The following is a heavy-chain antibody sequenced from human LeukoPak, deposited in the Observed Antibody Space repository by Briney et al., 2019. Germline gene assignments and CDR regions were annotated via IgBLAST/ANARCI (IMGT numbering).Heavy chain of an antibody. D-gene: IGHD1-14*01. CDR2: IKSKTDGGTT. Sequence: GGSLRLSCAASGFTFSKAWMSWVRQAPGKGLEWVGRIKSKTDGGTTDYAAPVKGRFTISRDDSKNTLYLQMNSLKTDDTAMYYCSTEGVRTEVGYYFDYWGQGTLVTVSS. CDR1: GFTFSKAW. CDR3: STEGVRTEVGYYFDY. V-gene: IGHV3-15*01. J-gene: IGHJ4*02.